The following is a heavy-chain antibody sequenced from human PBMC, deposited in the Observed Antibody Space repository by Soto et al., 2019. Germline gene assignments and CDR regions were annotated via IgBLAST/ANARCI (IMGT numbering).Heavy chain of an antibody. Sequence: GSLRLSCAASGLTFSIYWMSWVRQAPGKGLEWVANIKQDGSEKYYVDSVKGRFTISRDNAKNSLYLQMNSLRAEDTAVYYCARDMVWSGYYLYYFDYWGQGTLVTVSS. J-gene: IGHJ4*02. D-gene: IGHD3-3*01. CDR1: GLTFSIYW. V-gene: IGHV3-7*03. CDR3: ARDMVWSGYYLYYFDY. CDR2: IKQDGSEK.